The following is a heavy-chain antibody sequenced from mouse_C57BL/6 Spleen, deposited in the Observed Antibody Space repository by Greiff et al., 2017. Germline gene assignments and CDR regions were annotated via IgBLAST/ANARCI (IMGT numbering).Heavy chain of an antibody. CDR3: ARMDGNYWFAY. J-gene: IGHJ3*01. CDR2: IYPGGGYT. V-gene: IGHV1-63*01. Sequence: VQLQQSGAELVRPGTSVKMSCKASGYTFTNYWIGWAKQRPGHGLEWIGDIYPGGGYTNYNEKFKGKATLTADKSSSTAYMQFSSLTSEDSAIYYGARMDGNYWFAYWGQGTLVTVSA. CDR1: GYTFTNYW. D-gene: IGHD2-1*01.